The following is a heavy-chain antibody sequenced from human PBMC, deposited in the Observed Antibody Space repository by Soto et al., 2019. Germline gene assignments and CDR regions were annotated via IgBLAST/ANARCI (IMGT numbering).Heavy chain of an antibody. V-gene: IGHV4-59*01. CDR1: GGSIDNFY. Sequence: KTSETLSLTCTVSGGSIDNFYWSWIRQPPGKGLEWVGYIYYTGSANYNPSVKGRVALSLDKSKSQFSLRLRSVTAADTAVYYCAREARGPARLFDSWGQGTLVTVSS. J-gene: IGHJ4*02. CDR2: IYYTGSA. CDR3: AREARGPARLFDS. D-gene: IGHD6-6*01.